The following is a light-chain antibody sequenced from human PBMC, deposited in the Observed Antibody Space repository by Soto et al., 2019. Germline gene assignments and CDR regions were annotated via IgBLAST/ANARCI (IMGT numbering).Light chain of an antibody. J-gene: IGLJ1*01. CDR3: GTWDSSLSAYV. CDR1: SSNIGNSY. Sequence: QSVLTQPPSVSAAPGQKVTISCSGSSSNIGNSYVSWYQQPPGTAPKLLIYDNNKRPSGIPDRFSGSKSGTSATLGITGLQTGDEADYYCGTWDSSLSAYVFGTGTKV. V-gene: IGLV1-51*01. CDR2: DNN.